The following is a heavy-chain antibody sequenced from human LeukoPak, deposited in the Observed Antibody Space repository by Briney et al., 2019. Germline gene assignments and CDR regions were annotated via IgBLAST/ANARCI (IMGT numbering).Heavy chain of an antibody. CDR2: ISYDGSNK. J-gene: IGHJ4*02. V-gene: IGHV3-30*03. D-gene: IGHD4-17*01. Sequence: GRSLRLSCAASGFTFSSYGMHWVRQAPGKGLEWVAVISYDGSNKYYADSVKGRFTISRDNSKNTLYLQMNSLRAEDTAVYYCARGAPGDYLDYWGQGTLVTVSS. CDR3: ARGAPGDYLDY. CDR1: GFTFSSYG.